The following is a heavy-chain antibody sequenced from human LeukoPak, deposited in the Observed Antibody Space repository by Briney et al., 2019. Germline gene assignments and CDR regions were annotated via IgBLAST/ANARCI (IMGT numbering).Heavy chain of an antibody. CDR3: AKDIMFYGDFNPSYGMDV. D-gene: IGHD4-17*01. V-gene: IGHV3-9*01. J-gene: IGHJ6*02. CDR1: GFTFDDYA. Sequence: PGRSLRLSCAASGFTFDDYAMHWVRQAPGKGLEWVSGIGWNSGSIGYADSVKGRFTISRDNAKNSLYLQMNSLRAEDTALYYCAKDIMFYGDFNPSYGMDVWGQGTTVTVSS. CDR2: IGWNSGSI.